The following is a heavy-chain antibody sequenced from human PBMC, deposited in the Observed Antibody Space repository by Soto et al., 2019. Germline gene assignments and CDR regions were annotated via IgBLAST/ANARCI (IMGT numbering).Heavy chain of an antibody. D-gene: IGHD3-3*01. Sequence: ASETLSLTCAVYGGSVNGYYWNWIRQPPGKGLEWIGEINHTGGTHYNPSLKSRVTMSVDTSKNQFSLRLSSVTAADTAIYYRATRITVFGLLIPPFDPWGQGTQVTVSS. J-gene: IGHJ5*02. V-gene: IGHV4-34*01. CDR2: INHTGGT. CDR3: ATRITVFGLLIPPFDP. CDR1: GGSVNGYY.